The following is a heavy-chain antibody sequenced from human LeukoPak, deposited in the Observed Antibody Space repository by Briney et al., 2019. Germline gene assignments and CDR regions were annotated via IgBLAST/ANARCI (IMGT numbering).Heavy chain of an antibody. CDR3: ARPYYYDSRIDP. J-gene: IGHJ5*02. CDR1: GVSISSGDYY. Sequence: SETLSLTCTVSGVSISSGDYYWSWIRQPPGKGLEWIGYTYYSGSTHYNPSLKSRVTISVDTSKNQFSLKLSSVTAADTAVYYCARPYYYDSRIDPWGQGTRVTVS. CDR2: TYYSGST. D-gene: IGHD3-22*01. V-gene: IGHV4-30-4*01.